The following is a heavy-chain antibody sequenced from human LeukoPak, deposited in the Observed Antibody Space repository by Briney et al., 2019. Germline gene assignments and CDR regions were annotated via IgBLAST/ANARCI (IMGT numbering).Heavy chain of an antibody. V-gene: IGHV3-30*04. J-gene: IGHJ6*02. CDR1: GFTFSSYA. Sequence: PGGSLRLSCAASGFTFSSYAMHWVRQAPGKGLEWVVVISYDGSNKYYADSVKGRFTISRDNSKNTLYLQMNSLRAEDTAVYYCAIGRGRSPLDVWGQGTTVTVSS. D-gene: IGHD3-10*01. CDR2: ISYDGSNK. CDR3: AIGRGRSPLDV.